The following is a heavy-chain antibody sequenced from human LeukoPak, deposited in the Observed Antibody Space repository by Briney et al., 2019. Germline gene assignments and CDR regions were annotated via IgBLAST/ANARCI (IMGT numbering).Heavy chain of an antibody. J-gene: IGHJ5*02. D-gene: IGHD3-10*01. CDR1: GVSISSGGYC. CDR3: ARAWGFGESRTGVDH. CDR2: IYYTRTT. V-gene: IGHV4-31*03. Sequence: SETLSLTCTVSGVSISSGGYCWGWIRQHPGKGLEWIGYIYYTRTTYYNPSLNIRVTISVDTSKNQFSLKLSSVTAADTAVYHCARAWGFGESRTGVDHWGQGTLVTVSS.